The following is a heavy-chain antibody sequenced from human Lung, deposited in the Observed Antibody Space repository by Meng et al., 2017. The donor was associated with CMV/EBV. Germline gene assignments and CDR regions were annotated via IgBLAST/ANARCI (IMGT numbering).Heavy chain of an antibody. Sequence: SISSSNLWTWVRQVPGKGLEWIGEIYPSGSTNYNPSLKSRVTISVDKFKNQFSLKLGSVTAADTAVYYCARIERRRILKYCGSDCSTTDYWGQGTLVTVS. D-gene: IGHD2-21*02. CDR2: IYPSGST. V-gene: IGHV4-4*02. CDR1: SISSSNL. CDR3: ARIERRRILKYCGSDCSTTDY. J-gene: IGHJ4*02.